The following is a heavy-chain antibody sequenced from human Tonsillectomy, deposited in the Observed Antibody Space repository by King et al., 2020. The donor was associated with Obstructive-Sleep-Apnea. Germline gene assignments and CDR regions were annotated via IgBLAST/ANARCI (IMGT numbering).Heavy chain of an antibody. Sequence: VQLVESGGGLVQPGGSLRLSCEASGFSFMSNAMTWVRQPPGKGLEWVSAINGNGGRTYYADSVKGRFTVSRDNSKNTLYLQMNSLRAEDTAVYYCAKEEYWMPGNSGYARSWGQGSLVTVSS. CDR1: GFSFMSNA. J-gene: IGHJ4*02. CDR2: INGNGGRT. V-gene: IGHV3-23*04. D-gene: IGHD5-12*01. CDR3: AKEEYWMPGNSGYARS.